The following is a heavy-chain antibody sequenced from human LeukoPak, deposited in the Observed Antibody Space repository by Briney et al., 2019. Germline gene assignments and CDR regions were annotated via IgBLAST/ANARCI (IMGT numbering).Heavy chain of an antibody. V-gene: IGHV6-1*01. D-gene: IGHD6-19*01. J-gene: IGHJ5*02. CDR3: ARTRVAGTRWFDP. Sequence: QTLSLTCAISGDSVSINSAAWNWIRQSPSRGLEWLGSIYYRAKRYNDDAVSVKSRITINPDTSKNQFSLQLNSVTPEDTAVYYCARTRVAGTRWFDPWGQGTLVTVSS. CDR2: IYYRAKRYN. CDR1: GDSVSINSAA.